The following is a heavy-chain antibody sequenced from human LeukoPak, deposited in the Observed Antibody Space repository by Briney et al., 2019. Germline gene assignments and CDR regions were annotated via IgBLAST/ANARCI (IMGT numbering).Heavy chain of an antibody. Sequence: RASVSVYCKASGGTFSSYAISWVRQAPGQGLGWMGGIIPIFGTANYAQKFQGRVTITADEAASTAYMELSSLRSEDTAVYYCARVITMVRGVPPPGMDVWGKGTTVTVSS. J-gene: IGHJ6*04. V-gene: IGHV1-69*13. CDR1: GGTFSSYA. CDR2: IIPIFGTA. D-gene: IGHD3-10*01. CDR3: ARVITMVRGVPPPGMDV.